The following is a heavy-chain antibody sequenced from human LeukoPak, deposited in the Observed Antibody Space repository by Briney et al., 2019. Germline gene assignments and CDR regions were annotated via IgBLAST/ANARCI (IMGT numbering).Heavy chain of an antibody. Sequence: GGSLRLSCAASGFTFSSYGMHWVRQAPGKGLEWVAVISYDGSNKYYADSVKGRFTISRDNSKNTLYLQMNSLRAEDTAVYYCARGALYDILTGYQSHAFDVWGQGTMVTVSS. V-gene: IGHV3-30*03. D-gene: IGHD3-9*01. CDR2: ISYDGSNK. CDR3: ARGALYDILTGYQSHAFDV. J-gene: IGHJ3*01. CDR1: GFTFSSYG.